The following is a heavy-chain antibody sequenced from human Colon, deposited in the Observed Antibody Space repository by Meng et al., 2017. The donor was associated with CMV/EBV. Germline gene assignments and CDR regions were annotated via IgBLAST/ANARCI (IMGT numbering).Heavy chain of an antibody. Sequence: NWVRQAPGQGLGWVGQIKSNAYGAATDYGEPVEGRFTISRDNSKNTLYLQMNSLRVEDTAIYYCAIRDIGVKGMGVVGNGTLGPASWGQGTLVTVSS. D-gene: IGHD2-15*01. CDR3: AIRDIGVKGMGVVGNGTLGPAS. J-gene: IGHJ5*02. V-gene: IGHV3-15*07. CDR2: IKSNAYGAAT.